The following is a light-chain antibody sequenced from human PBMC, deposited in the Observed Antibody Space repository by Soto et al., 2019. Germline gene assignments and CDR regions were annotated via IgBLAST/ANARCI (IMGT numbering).Light chain of an antibody. V-gene: IGKV3-11*01. CDR3: QQRSNWPRT. J-gene: IGKJ1*01. CDR2: DAS. Sequence: EIVLTQSPATLSLSPGERATLSCRASQSVSSYLAWYQQKPGQAPRLLIYDASNRATGIPARFSGSGSETDFTLPISSLEPEDFAVYYGQQRSNWPRTFGQGTKVEIK. CDR1: QSVSSY.